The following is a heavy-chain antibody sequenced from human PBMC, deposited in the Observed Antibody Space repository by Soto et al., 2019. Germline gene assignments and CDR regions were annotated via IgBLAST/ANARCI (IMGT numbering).Heavy chain of an antibody. CDR1: GGSFSDDY. D-gene: IGHD3-9*01. V-gene: IGHV4-34*01. CDR2: INHGGNT. Sequence: SETLSLTCGVYGGSFSDDYWSWIRQTPGKGLEWIGEINHGGNTNFNPSLKSRVTITTDTSTNHFSLKLTSVTAADTAVYYCARVRWLSEYDILTGYYIFDQWGRGTLVTVSS. J-gene: IGHJ4*02. CDR3: ARVRWLSEYDILTGYYIFDQ.